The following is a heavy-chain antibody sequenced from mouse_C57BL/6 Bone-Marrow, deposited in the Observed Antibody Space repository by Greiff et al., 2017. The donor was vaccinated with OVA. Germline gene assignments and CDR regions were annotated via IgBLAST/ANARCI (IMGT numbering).Heavy chain of an antibody. D-gene: IGHD2-3*01. J-gene: IGHJ3*01. CDR1: GYTFTNYW. CDR2: IYPGGGYT. Sequence: SGAELVRPGPSVKMSCKASGYTFTNYWIGWAKQRPGHGLEWIGDIYPGGGYTNYNEKFKGKATLTADKSSSTAYMQFSSLTSEDSAIYYCARDDGYSFAYWGQGTLVTVSA. V-gene: IGHV1-63*01. CDR3: ARDDGYSFAY.